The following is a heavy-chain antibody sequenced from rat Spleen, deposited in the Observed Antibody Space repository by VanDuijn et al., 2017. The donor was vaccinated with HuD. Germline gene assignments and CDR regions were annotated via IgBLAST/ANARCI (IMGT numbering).Heavy chain of an antibody. J-gene: IGHJ3*01. V-gene: IGHV5-20*01. CDR1: GFTFSDYY. CDR3: TTDLGWELPYAY. D-gene: IGHD5-1*01. CDR2: ISYDGGIT. Sequence: EVQLVESGGGLVQPGRSLRLSCAASGFTFSDYYTAWVRQAPTKGLEWVASISYDGGITSYRDSVRGRFTISRDNAKSSLYLQMDSLGSEDTATYYCTTDLGWELPYAYWGQGTLVTVSS.